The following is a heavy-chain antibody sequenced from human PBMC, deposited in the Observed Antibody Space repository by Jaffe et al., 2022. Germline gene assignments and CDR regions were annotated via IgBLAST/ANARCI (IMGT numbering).Heavy chain of an antibody. D-gene: IGHD3-3*01. J-gene: IGHJ4*02. CDR2: ISYDGSNK. CDR3: AKAQNYDFWSGSPSDGFDY. Sequence: QVQLVESGGGVVQPGRSLRLSCAASGFTFSSYGMHWVRQAPGKGLEWVAVISYDGSNKYYADSVKGRFTISRDNSKNTLYLQMNSLRAEDTAVYYCAKAQNYDFWSGSPSDGFDYWGQGTLVTVSS. CDR1: GFTFSSYG. V-gene: IGHV3-30*18.